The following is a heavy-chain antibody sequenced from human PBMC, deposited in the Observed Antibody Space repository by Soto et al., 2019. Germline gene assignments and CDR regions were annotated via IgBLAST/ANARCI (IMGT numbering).Heavy chain of an antibody. CDR2: IYYSGST. D-gene: IGHD4-4*01. J-gene: IGHJ6*02. Sequence: PSETLSLTCTVSGGSISSGDYYWSWIRQPPGKGLEWIGYIYYSGSTYYNPSLKSRVTISVDTSKNQFSLKLSSVTAADTAVYYCARVSSNPIYYYYYYGVDVWGQGTTVTVSS. CDR3: ARVSSNPIYYYYYYGVDV. V-gene: IGHV4-30-4*01. CDR1: GGSISSGDYY.